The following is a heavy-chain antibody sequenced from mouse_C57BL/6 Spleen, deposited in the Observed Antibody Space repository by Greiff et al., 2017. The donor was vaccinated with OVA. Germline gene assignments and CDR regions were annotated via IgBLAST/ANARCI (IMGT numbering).Heavy chain of an antibody. Sequence: EVMLVESGGGLVKPGGSLKLSCAASGFTFSSYAMSWVRQTPEKRLEWVATISDGGSYTYYPDNVKGRFTISRDNAKNNLYLQMSHLKSEDTAMYYCARDGNSWFAYWGQGTLVTVSA. J-gene: IGHJ3*01. CDR1: GFTFSSYA. CDR3: ARDGNSWFAY. D-gene: IGHD2-1*01. CDR2: ISDGGSYT. V-gene: IGHV5-4*01.